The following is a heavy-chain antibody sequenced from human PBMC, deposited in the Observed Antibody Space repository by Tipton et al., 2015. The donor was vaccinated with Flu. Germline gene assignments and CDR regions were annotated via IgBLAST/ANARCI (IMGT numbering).Heavy chain of an antibody. CDR1: TFSVSGIVY. D-gene: IGHD2-8*02. CDR2: FYPSGTS. CDR3: ARHKVVFSITPGNWFDP. Sequence: TLSLTCSVSTFSVSGIVYWGWIRQSPGKGLEWLGSFYPSGTSYYNPSVKSRVTISLDTSKGHSSLNLRSVTAGDTAVYYCARHKVVFSITPGNWFDPWGQGTLVTVSS. V-gene: IGHV4-38-2*01. J-gene: IGHJ5*02.